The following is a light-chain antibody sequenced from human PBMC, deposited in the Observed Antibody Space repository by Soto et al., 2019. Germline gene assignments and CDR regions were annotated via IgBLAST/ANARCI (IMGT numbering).Light chain of an antibody. CDR2: GAS. V-gene: IGKV3-20*01. CDR1: QNIFSNY. CDR3: QQYGRSWT. J-gene: IGKJ1*01. Sequence: EIVLTQSPDTVSVSPGERVTLSCRASQNIFSNYLAWYQQKPGQAPRLLIYGASTRATGIADRFSGGGSGTDLTLTISRLEPQDFAVYHCQQYGRSWTFGQGTKVDIK.